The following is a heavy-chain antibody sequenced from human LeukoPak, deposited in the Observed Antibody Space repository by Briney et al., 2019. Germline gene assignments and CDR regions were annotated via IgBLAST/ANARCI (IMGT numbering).Heavy chain of an antibody. CDR1: GGSISSYY. J-gene: IGHJ6*02. V-gene: IGHV4-59*08. CDR2: IYFSGST. Sequence: SETLSLTCTVSGGSISSYYWSWIRKPPGKGLEWIGYIYFSGSTNYNPSLKSRVTISVDTSKNQFSLKLSSVTAADTAVYYCARRFYRDYYYGMDVWGQGTTVTVSS. D-gene: IGHD2/OR15-2a*01. CDR3: ARRFYRDYYYGMDV.